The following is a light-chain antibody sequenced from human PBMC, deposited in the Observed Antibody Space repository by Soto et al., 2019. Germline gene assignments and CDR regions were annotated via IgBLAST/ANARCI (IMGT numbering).Light chain of an antibody. J-gene: IGKJ4*01. V-gene: IGKV3D-15*01. CDR1: QNVGTN. CDR3: HQYKNWGIS. CDR2: GSS. Sequence: IVMTQSPATLSVSPGERVTLSCRASQNVGTNLAWYQQKPGQAPRLLIYGSSTRATGIPATFSGSGSGTGFTLTISGLQSEESKDYYCHQYKNWGISFGGRTKVEIK.